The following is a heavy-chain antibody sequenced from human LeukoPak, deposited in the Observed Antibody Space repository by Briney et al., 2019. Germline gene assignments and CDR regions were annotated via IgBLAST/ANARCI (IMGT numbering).Heavy chain of an antibody. J-gene: IGHJ5*02. CDR3: ARDGLNWFDP. V-gene: IGHV4-61*02. CDR1: GGSISSGSYY. CDR2: IYTSGST. Sequence: SGTLSLTCTVSGGSISSGSYYWSWIRQPAGKGLEWIGRIYTSGSTNYNPSLKSRVTISVDTSKNQFSLKLSSVTAADTAVYYCARDGLNWFDPWGQGTLVTVSS.